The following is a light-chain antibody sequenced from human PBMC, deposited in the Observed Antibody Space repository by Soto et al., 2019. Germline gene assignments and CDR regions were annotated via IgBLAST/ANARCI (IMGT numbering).Light chain of an antibody. Sequence: QSALTQPASVSGSPGQSITISCTGTSSDVGNYNFVSWYQHHAGTAPKLIIYQVTNRPSGVSDRFSGSKSGDTASLTISGLQAEDEADYYCCSYAGSYSYAFATGTKLTVL. J-gene: IGLJ1*01. CDR2: QVT. V-gene: IGLV2-14*01. CDR1: SSDVGNYNF. CDR3: CSYAGSYSYA.